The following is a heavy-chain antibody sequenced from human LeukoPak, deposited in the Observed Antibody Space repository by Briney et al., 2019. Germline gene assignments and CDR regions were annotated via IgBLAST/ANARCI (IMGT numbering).Heavy chain of an antibody. Sequence: ASVKVSCKASGGPFSNYAITWVRQAPGQGLEWMGRINPNSGGTNYAQKFQGRVTMTRDTSISTAYMELSRLRSDDTAVYYCARPLRRTDGYDPWGQGTLVTVSS. CDR3: ARPLRRTDGYDP. CDR2: INPNSGGT. J-gene: IGHJ5*02. CDR1: GGPFSNYA. D-gene: IGHD1-1*01. V-gene: IGHV1-2*06.